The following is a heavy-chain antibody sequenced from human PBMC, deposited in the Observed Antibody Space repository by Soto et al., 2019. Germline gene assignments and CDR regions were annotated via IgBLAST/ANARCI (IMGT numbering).Heavy chain of an antibody. CDR3: AKGRNSPDGSGYYSFPLDV. CDR2: ISGFGGST. V-gene: IGHV3-23*01. J-gene: IGHJ6*02. D-gene: IGHD3-22*01. Sequence: QXLSGAGSGFTFYAYPMSWVLQPPSKGLEWVSDISGFGGSTYYVDSVKGRFTISRDNSKNTLFLQMNSLRAEDTAIYYCAKGRNSPDGSGYYSFPLDVCGQRTTVTVSS. CDR1: GFTFYAYP.